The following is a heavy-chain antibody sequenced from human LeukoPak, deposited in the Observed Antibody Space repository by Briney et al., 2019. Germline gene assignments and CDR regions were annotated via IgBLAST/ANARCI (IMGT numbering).Heavy chain of an antibody. CDR1: GGSISSSSYY. CDR3: AREGYSYGYGPQANWFDP. Sequence: PSETLSLTCTVSGGSISSSSYYWGWIRQPPGKGLEWIVEINHSGSTNYNPSLKSRVTISVDTSKNQYSLKLSSVTAADTAVYYCAREGYSYGYGPQANWFDPWGQGTLVTVSS. V-gene: IGHV4-39*07. CDR2: INHSGST. J-gene: IGHJ5*02. D-gene: IGHD5-18*01.